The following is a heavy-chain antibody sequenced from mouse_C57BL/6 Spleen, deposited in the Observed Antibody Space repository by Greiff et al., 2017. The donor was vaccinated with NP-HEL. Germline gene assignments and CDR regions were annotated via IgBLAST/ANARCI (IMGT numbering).Heavy chain of an antibody. Sequence: EVMLVESGEGLVKPGGSLKLSCAASGFTFSSYAMSWVRQTPEKRLEWVAYISSGGDYIYYADTVKGRFTISRDNARNTLYLQMSSLKSEDTAMYYCTRGGTTVVAPYYFDYWGQGTTLTVSS. D-gene: IGHD1-1*01. J-gene: IGHJ2*01. V-gene: IGHV5-9-1*02. CDR2: ISSGGDYI. CDR3: TRGGTTVVAPYYFDY. CDR1: GFTFSSYA.